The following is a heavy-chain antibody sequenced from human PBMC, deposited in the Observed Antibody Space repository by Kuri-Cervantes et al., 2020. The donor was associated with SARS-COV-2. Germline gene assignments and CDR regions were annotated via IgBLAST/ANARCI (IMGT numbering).Heavy chain of an antibody. CDR3: AGLDEYSSGWHNDY. J-gene: IGHJ4*02. CDR2: ISHDGKNK. CDR1: GFNFSRTD. V-gene: IGHV3-30*03. Sequence: LSLTCAASGFNFSRTDMHWVRQAPGKGLEWVAVISHDGKNKKCIASGKGRFTISRDNSQNTLYLQMNSLRAEDTAVYYCAGLDEYSSGWHNDYWGQGTLVTVSS. D-gene: IGHD6-19*01.